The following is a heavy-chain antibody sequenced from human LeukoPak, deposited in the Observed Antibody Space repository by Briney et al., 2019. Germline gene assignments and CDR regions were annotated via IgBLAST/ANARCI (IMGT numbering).Heavy chain of an antibody. CDR3: ARKDDFNPIY. CDR2: IFSGGTT. Sequence: GGSLRLSCAASAFTVRSNYMTWVRQAPGKGLEWVSVIFSGGTTYYADSVKGRFTMSRDTSRNTLYLQMNSLRAEDTAMYYCARKDDFNPIYWGQGTLVTVSS. CDR1: AFTVRSNY. D-gene: IGHD5-24*01. V-gene: IGHV3-66*01. J-gene: IGHJ4*02.